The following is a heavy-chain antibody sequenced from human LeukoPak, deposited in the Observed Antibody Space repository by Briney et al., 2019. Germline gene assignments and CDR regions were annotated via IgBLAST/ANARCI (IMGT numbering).Heavy chain of an antibody. V-gene: IGHV4-4*02. CDR2: MYLSGTT. D-gene: IGHD3-22*01. CDR1: GDSINSLDL. CDR3: AGLVGRYSSGLYYYYFDY. Sequence: SGTLSLTCTVSGDSINSLDLWSWVRQPPGKGLEWIGEMYLSGTTHSNPSVKSRVTISIDKSKNQFFLNLSSVTAADTAVYYCAGLVGRYSSGLYYYYFDYWGQGTLVTVSS. J-gene: IGHJ4*02.